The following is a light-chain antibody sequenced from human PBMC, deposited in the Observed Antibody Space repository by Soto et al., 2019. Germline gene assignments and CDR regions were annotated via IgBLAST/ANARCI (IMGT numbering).Light chain of an antibody. Sequence: EIVLTQSPGTLSLSPGERATLSCRASQSVSSSYLAWYQQKPGQAPRLLIYGASSRATGIPDRFSGSGSGTDFTLIISRLEPGDFAVYSCQQFDTSPPSTFGQGTRLEIK. J-gene: IGKJ5*01. CDR1: QSVSSSY. V-gene: IGKV3-20*01. CDR2: GAS. CDR3: QQFDTSPPST.